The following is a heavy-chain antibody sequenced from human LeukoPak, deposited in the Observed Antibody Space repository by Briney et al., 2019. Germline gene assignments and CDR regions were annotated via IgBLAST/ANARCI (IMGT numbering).Heavy chain of an antibody. CDR1: GYTFTSYG. V-gene: IGHV1-18*01. J-gene: IGHJ6*03. CDR3: ARGGSSWSLYYYYYMDV. Sequence: ASVKVSCKASGYTFTSYGISWVRQAPGQGLEWMGWISAYNGNTNYAQKLQGRVTMTRDMSTSTVYKELSSLRSEDTAVYYCARGGSSWSLYYYYYMDVWGKGTTVTVSS. CDR2: ISAYNGNT. D-gene: IGHD6-13*01.